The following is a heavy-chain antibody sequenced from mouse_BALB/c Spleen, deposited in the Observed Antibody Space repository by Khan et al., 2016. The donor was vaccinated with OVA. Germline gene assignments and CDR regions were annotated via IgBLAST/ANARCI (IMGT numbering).Heavy chain of an antibody. CDR1: GFSLTSYG. D-gene: IGHD2-14*01. V-gene: IGHV2-9*02. Sequence: QVQLKQSGPGLVPPSQSLSITCTVSGFSLTSYGVHWVRQTPGKGLEWLGVIWAGGSTNYNSALMSRLSISNENSNNQVFFKMNSQETDDTAMYYWARYEDIWGQGTTLTVSS. J-gene: IGHJ2*01. CDR2: IWAGGST. CDR3: ARYEDI.